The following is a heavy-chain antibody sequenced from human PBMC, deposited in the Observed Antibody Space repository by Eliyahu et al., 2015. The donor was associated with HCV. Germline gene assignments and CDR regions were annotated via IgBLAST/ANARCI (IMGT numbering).Heavy chain of an antibody. CDR3: ASGGGGIAVAGTGGWFDP. V-gene: IGHV4-59*01. D-gene: IGHD6-19*01. CDR2: IHYSGST. CDR1: GGSXXTYY. J-gene: IGHJ5*02. Sequence: QVQLQESGPGLVKPSETLSLXCTVSGGSXXTYYWGWXRQPPGKGLEXIGDIHYSGSTNHNPXLKSRVTISLDASKNQFSLNLTSVTAADTAVYYCASGGGGIAVAGTGGWFDPWGQGTLVTVSS.